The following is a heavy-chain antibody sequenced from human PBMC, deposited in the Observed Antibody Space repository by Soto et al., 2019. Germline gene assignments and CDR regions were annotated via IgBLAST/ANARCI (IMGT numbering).Heavy chain of an antibody. CDR2: MSYDGSDT. V-gene: IGHV3-33*08. CDR1: GFIFSNNG. CDR3: ARDSGWPILNFDN. Sequence: PGGSLRLSCVGSGFIFSNNGMHWVRQTPGKGLEWVAFMSYDGSDTFYADSVKGRFTISRDNAKNSLYLQMNDLKHEDTAVYFCARDSGWPILNFDNWGQGTPVTVPQ. J-gene: IGHJ4*02. D-gene: IGHD3-10*01.